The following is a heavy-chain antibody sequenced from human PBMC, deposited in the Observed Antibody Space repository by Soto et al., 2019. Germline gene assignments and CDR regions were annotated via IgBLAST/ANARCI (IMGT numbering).Heavy chain of an antibody. CDR2: INPNTGGT. Sequence: QVQLVQSGAEVKKPGASVKVSCMASGYTFTGYFIHWVREVPGQGLEYMGWINPNTGGTDYAQKFLGRVTMTRDTSISTVFMAMKRLTSDDTAVYYCARVASWDARDWFDPWGQGTLVTVSS. CDR1: GYTFTGYF. V-gene: IGHV1-2*02. D-gene: IGHD1-26*01. CDR3: ARVASWDARDWFDP. J-gene: IGHJ5*02.